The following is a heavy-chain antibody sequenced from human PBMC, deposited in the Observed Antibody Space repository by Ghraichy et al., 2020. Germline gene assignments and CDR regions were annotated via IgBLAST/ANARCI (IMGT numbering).Heavy chain of an antibody. CDR1: GFTFSSYW. V-gene: IGHV3-7*01. J-gene: IGHJ3*02. Sequence: GGSLRLSCAASGFTFSSYWMSWVRQAPGKGLEWVANIKQDGSEKYYVDSVKGRFTISRDNAKNSLYLQMNSLRAEDTAVYYCARESVGGDSLIVVVITPLDAFDIWGQGTMVTVSS. D-gene: IGHD3-22*01. CDR3: ARESVGGDSLIVVVITPLDAFDI. CDR2: IKQDGSEK.